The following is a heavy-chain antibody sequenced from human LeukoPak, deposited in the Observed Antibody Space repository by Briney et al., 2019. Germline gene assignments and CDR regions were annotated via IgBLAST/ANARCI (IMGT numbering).Heavy chain of an antibody. J-gene: IGHJ4*02. D-gene: IGHD6-19*01. CDR3: ARDRIAVAGTVFDY. V-gene: IGHV3-74*01. CDR1: GFTFSSYW. CDR2: INSDGSST. Sequence: GGSLRLSCAASGFTFSSYWMHWVRQAPGKGLVWVSRINSDGSSTSYADSVKGRFTVSRDNAKNTLYLQMNSLRAEDTAVYYCARDRIAVAGTVFDYWGQGTLVTVSS.